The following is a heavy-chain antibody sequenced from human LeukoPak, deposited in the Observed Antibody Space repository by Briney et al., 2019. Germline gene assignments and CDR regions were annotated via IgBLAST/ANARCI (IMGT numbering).Heavy chain of an antibody. D-gene: IGHD5-12*01. CDR3: ARVFRGYSGYEPPAFDY. V-gene: IGHV4-4*02. CDR2: IYHSGST. J-gene: IGHJ4*02. CDR1: GGSISSSNW. Sequence: SETLSLTCAVSGGSISSSNWWSWVRQPPGKGLEWIGEIYHSGSTNYNPSLKSRVTISVDKSKNQFSLKLSSVTAADTAVHYCARVFRGYSGYEPPAFDYWGQGTLVTVSS.